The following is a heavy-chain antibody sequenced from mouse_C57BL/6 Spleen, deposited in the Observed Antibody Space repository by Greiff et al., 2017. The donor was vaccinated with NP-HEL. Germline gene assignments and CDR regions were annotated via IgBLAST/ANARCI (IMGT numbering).Heavy chain of an antibody. Sequence: EVKLQESGPGLVKPSQSLSLTCSVTGYSITSGYYWNWIRQFPGNKLEWMGYISYDGSNNYNPSLKNRISITRDTSKNQFFLKLNSVTTEDTATYYCARFTTGDYAMDYWGQGTSVTVSS. CDR3: ARFTTGDYAMDY. CDR1: GYSITSGYY. D-gene: IGHD1-1*01. J-gene: IGHJ4*01. CDR2: ISYDGSN. V-gene: IGHV3-6*01.